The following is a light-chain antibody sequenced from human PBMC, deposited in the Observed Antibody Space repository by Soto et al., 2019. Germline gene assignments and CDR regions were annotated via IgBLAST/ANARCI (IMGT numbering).Light chain of an antibody. V-gene: IGKV3-15*01. CDR3: QQYNNWTFS. J-gene: IGKJ5*01. CDR1: QGVTTN. CDR2: DVS. Sequence: EIVMTQSPASRSVSPGEGVTGSRRAGQGVTTNFAWYPKKSGQYPRLLIYDVSTRATGVPARFSGTGSETDFTLTISGLQSEDSAVYLCQQYNNWTFSFGQGTRLEIK.